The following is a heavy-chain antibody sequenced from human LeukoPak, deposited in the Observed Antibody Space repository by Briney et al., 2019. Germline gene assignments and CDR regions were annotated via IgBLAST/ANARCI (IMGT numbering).Heavy chain of an antibody. V-gene: IGHV4-34*01. D-gene: IGHD2-8*01. CDR1: GGSFSGYY. J-gene: IGHJ4*02. Sequence: SETLSLTCAVYGGSFSGYYWSWIRQPPGKGLEWIGEINHSGSTNYNPSLKSRVTISVDTSKNQFSLKLSSVTAADTAVYYCVRANGGLDYWGQGTLVTVSS. CDR3: VRANGGLDY. CDR2: INHSGST.